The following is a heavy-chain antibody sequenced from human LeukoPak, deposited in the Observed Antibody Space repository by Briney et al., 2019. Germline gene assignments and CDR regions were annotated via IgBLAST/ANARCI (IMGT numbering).Heavy chain of an antibody. CDR2: IIPILGIA. D-gene: IGHD3-3*01. CDR1: GGTFSSYA. V-gene: IGHV1-69*04. Sequence: VASVKVSCKASGGTFSSYAISWVRQAPGQGLEWMGRIIPILGIANYAQKFQGRVTITADKSTSTAYMELSSLRSEDTAVYYCARDLGWSDYYEDAFDYWGQGTLVTVSS. CDR3: ARDLGWSDYYEDAFDY. J-gene: IGHJ4*02.